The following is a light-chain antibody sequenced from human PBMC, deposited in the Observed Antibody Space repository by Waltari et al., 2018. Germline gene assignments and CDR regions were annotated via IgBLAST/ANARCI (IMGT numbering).Light chain of an antibody. V-gene: IGLV1-51*01. CDR3: GTWDSGLSIDWV. CDR1: SSNIGNNF. CDR2: DNN. Sequence: QSILTQPPSVSAAPGQKVTISCSGSSSNIGNNFVSWYQQLPGTAPKLLIYDNNERPSGIPDRFSGSKSGTSATLAITGLQTGDEADYYCGTWDSGLSIDWVFGGGTKLTVL. J-gene: IGLJ3*02.